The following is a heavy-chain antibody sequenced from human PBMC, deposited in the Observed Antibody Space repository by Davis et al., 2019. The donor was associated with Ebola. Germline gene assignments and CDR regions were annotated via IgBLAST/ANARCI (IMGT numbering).Heavy chain of an antibody. CDR3: AREVTMSSAWFDP. J-gene: IGHJ5*02. Sequence: MPSETLSLTCTVSGASPSTYYYSWIRQLPGKGLEWIGYIYYTGITKYNPSLKSRVTMSVATSKNQFSLKLTSVTSADTAVYDCAREVTMSSAWFDPWGPGTLVTVSS. D-gene: IGHD4/OR15-4a*01. CDR1: GASPSTYY. V-gene: IGHV4-59*01. CDR2: IYYTGIT.